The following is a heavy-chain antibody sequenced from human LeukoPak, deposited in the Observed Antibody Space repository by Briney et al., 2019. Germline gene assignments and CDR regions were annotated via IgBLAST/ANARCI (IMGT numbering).Heavy chain of an antibody. J-gene: IGHJ4*02. V-gene: IGHV4-34*01. D-gene: IGHD1-26*01. CDR2: INRGGDT. Sequence: SEALSLTCAVYGGSFTGYYWTGIRQPPGKGLEWIGEINRGGDTNYNPSLKSRVTISVDTSKTQVSLKLNSVTAADTALYYCARGVGTGSYFFNWGQGTLVTVSS. CDR3: ARGVGTGSYFFN. CDR1: GGSFTGYY.